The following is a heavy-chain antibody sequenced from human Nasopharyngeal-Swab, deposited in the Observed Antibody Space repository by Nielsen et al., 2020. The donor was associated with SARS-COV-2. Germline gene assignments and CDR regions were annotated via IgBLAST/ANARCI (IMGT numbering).Heavy chain of an antibody. CDR2: INHTGST. Sequence: SETLSLTCAVYGGSFTGYSWTWIRQPPGKGLEWIGEINHTGSTKYNPSLKSRVTVSADTSKNQISLRLTSVTAADTAFYYCARGVTDITMTLIVMTGASYFFESWGQGYQVTVSS. CDR3: ARGVTDITMTLIVMTGASYFFES. CDR1: GGSFTGYS. V-gene: IGHV4-34*01. J-gene: IGHJ4*02. D-gene: IGHD3-16*01.